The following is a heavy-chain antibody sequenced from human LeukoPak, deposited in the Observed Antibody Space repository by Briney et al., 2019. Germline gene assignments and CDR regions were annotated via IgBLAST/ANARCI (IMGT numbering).Heavy chain of an antibody. CDR3: ARLNRLLWFGESSYYFDY. Sequence: GESLKISCKGSGYSFTSYWIGWVRQMPGKGLEWMGIIYPGDPDTRYSPSFQGQVTISADKSISTAYLQWSSLKASDTAMYYCARLNRLLWFGESSYYFDYWGQGTLVTVSS. J-gene: IGHJ4*02. CDR1: GYSFTSYW. D-gene: IGHD3-10*01. CDR2: IYPGDPDT. V-gene: IGHV5-51*01.